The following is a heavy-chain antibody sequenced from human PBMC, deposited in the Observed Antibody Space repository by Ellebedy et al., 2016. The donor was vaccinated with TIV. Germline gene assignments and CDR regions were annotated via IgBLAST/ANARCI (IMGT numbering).Heavy chain of an antibody. CDR3: ARDDALDGGYLDS. D-gene: IGHD3-16*01. Sequence: GESLKISCAASGFTFTNYATAWVRQAPEKGLEWVSTLSANGDYTYYANSVKGRFTVSRDNSKNTLFLQMNNLRVEDTAMYYCARDDALDGGYLDSWGQGTLVTVSS. CDR2: LSANGDYT. V-gene: IGHV3-23*01. J-gene: IGHJ4*02. CDR1: GFTFTNYA.